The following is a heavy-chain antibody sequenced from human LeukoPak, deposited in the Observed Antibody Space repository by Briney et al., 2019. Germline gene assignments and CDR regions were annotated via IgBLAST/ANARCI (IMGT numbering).Heavy chain of an antibody. J-gene: IGHJ6*02. CDR1: GFTFSTYG. CDR3: ARASLGSNLYFGLDV. CDR2: IWYDGSSE. V-gene: IGHV3-33*01. Sequence: GGSLRLSCAASGFTFSTYGMRWVRQAPGKGLEWVAVIWYDGSSEYYGDSVKGRFTISRDNSKNTLYLQMNTLGADDTAVYYCARASLGSNLYFGLDVWGQGTTVTVSS. D-gene: IGHD3-10*01.